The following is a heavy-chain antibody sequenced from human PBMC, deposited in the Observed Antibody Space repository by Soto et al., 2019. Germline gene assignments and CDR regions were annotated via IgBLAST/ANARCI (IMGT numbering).Heavy chain of an antibody. CDR1: GFTFSSYA. D-gene: IGHD3-10*01. V-gene: IGHV3-30-3*01. J-gene: IGHJ4*02. CDR3: ARDSNKLLWFGDLFDY. CDR2: ISYDGSNK. Sequence: GGSLRLSCAASGFTFSSYAMHWVRQAPGKGLEWVAVISYDGSNKYYADSVKGRFTISRDNSKNTLYLQMNSLRAEDTAVYYCARDSNKLLWFGDLFDYWGQGTLVTVSS.